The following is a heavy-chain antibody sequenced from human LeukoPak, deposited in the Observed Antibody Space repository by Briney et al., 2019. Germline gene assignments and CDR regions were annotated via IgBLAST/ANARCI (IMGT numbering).Heavy chain of an antibody. CDR1: GFTFGDYA. Sequence: GGSLRLSCTASGFTFGDYAMSWFRQAPGKGLEWVGFIRSKAYGCTTEYAASVKGRFTISRDDSKSIAYLQMNSLKTEDTAVYYCTRYSSSWYDWFDPWGQGTLVTVSS. V-gene: IGHV3-49*03. CDR2: IRSKAYGCTT. J-gene: IGHJ5*02. CDR3: TRYSSSWYDWFDP. D-gene: IGHD6-13*01.